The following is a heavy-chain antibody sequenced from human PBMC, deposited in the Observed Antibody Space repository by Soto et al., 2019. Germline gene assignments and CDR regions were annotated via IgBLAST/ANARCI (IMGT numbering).Heavy chain of an antibody. CDR2: IYPSDSDT. CDR3: ARPPSGTTTFFDS. CDR1: GYSFTSNW. D-gene: IGHD1-7*01. V-gene: IGHV5-51*03. J-gene: IGHJ4*02. Sequence: EVQLVQSGPEVKKSGESLKISCKGSGYSFTSNWIGWVRQMPGKGLEWMGIIYPSDSDTRYSPSFQGQVTISADKSISTAYLQWSSLKASDTAMYYCARPPSGTTTFFDSCGQGTLVTVSS.